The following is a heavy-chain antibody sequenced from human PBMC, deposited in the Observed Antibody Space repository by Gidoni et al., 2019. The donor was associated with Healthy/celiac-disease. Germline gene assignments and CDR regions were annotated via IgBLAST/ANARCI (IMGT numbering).Heavy chain of an antibody. CDR3: ARGSRVVTSVDY. D-gene: IGHD2-15*01. CDR1: GFTFSSYW. CDR2: RKQDGSEK. V-gene: IGHV3-7*01. J-gene: IGHJ4*02. Sequence: EVQLVESVGGLVQPGGSLRLSCAASGFTFSSYWMSWVSQAPGKGLEWGANRKQDGSEKYYGDSVKGGFTISRDNAKNALYLQMNSLRAEDTAVYYCARGSRVVTSVDYWGQGTRVTVSS.